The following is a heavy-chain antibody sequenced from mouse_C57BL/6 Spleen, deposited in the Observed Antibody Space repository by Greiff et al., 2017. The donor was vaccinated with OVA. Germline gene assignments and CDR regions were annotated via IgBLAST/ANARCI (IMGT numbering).Heavy chain of an antibody. CDR3: ARSSTEGYYFDY. Sequence: QVQLQQSGPELVKPGASVKISCKASGYAFSSSWMNWVKQRPGKGLEWIGRIYPGDGDTNYNGKFKGKATLTADKSSSTAYRQLSSLTSEDSAVYFCARSSTEGYYFDYWGQGTTLTVSS. CDR1: GYAFSSSW. D-gene: IGHD4-1*02. J-gene: IGHJ2*01. CDR2: IYPGDGDT. V-gene: IGHV1-82*01.